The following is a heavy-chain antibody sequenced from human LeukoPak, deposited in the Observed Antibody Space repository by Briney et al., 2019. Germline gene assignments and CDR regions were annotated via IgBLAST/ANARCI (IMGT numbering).Heavy chain of an antibody. J-gene: IGHJ3*02. V-gene: IGHV3-30*02. CDR3: AKDVSPTRQDYYDGWRYAFDI. CDR2: IRYDGSNK. D-gene: IGHD3-22*01. CDR1: GFTCSSYG. Sequence: PGGSLRLSCAASGFTCSSYGMHWVRQAPGKGLGWVAFIRYDGSNKYYADSVKGRFTISRDNSKNTLYLQMNSLRAEDTAVYYCAKDVSPTRQDYYDGWRYAFDIWRQGTMVTVSS.